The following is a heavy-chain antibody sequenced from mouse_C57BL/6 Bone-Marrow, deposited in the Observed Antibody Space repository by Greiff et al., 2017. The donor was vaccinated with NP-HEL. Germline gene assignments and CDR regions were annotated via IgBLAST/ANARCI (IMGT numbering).Heavy chain of an antibody. V-gene: IGHV1-85*01. J-gene: IGHJ3*01. CDR3: ARSSITTVVARGFAY. Sequence: VQLQESGPELVKPGASVKLSCKASGYTFTSYAINWVKQRPGQGLEWIGWIYPRDGSTKYNEKFKGKATLTVDTSSSTAYMELHSLTSEDSAVYFCARSSITTVVARGFAYWGQGTLVTVSA. CDR2: IYPRDGST. D-gene: IGHD1-1*01. CDR1: GYTFTSYA.